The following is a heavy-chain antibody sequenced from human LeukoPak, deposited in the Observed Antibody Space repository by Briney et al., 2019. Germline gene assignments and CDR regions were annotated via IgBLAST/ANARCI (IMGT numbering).Heavy chain of an antibody. D-gene: IGHD3-3*01. J-gene: IGHJ5*02. V-gene: IGHV3-23*01. CDR3: AKTRAIFGVVIRSHNWFDP. CDR1: GFTLSSYA. Sequence: GGSLRLSCAASGFTLSSYAMSWVRQAPGKGLEWVSAISGSGGSTYYADSVKGRFTISRDNSKNTLYLQMNSLRAEDTAVYYCAKTRAIFGVVIRSHNWFDPWGQGTLVTVSS. CDR2: ISGSGGST.